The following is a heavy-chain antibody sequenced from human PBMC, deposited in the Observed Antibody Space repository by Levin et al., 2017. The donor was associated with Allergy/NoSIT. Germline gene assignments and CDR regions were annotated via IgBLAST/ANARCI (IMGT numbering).Heavy chain of an antibody. V-gene: IGHV3-23*01. Sequence: GGSLRLSCAASGFTFSSYAMSWVRQAPGKGLEWVSGMSGSGGSAYYAESVKGRFTISRDNSKNTVSLQMNSLRAEDTAVYYCVRFSSTSWATFDYWGQETLVIVSS. CDR1: GFTFSSYA. J-gene: IGHJ4*02. CDR2: MSGSGGSA. CDR3: VRFSSTSWATFDY. D-gene: IGHD2-2*01.